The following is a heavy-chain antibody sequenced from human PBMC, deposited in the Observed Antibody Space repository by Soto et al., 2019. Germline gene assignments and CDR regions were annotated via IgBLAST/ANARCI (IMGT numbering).Heavy chain of an antibody. D-gene: IGHD1-1*01. Sequence: GGSLRLSCAASGFTFSSYAMSWVRQAPGKGLEWVSAISGSGGSTYYADSVKGRFTISRDNSKNTLYLQMNSLRAEDTTIYYCAKDWEVETTAHNGFDPWGQGTLVTVSS. V-gene: IGHV3-23*01. J-gene: IGHJ5*02. CDR1: GFTFSSYA. CDR2: ISGSGGST. CDR3: AKDWEVETTAHNGFDP.